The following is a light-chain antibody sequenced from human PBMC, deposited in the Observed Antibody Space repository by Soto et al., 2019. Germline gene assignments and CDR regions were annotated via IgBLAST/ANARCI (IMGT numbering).Light chain of an antibody. V-gene: IGLV2-8*01. J-gene: IGLJ2*01. CDR3: ASYAGSNNFVV. CDR1: GSDIGAYNY. Sequence: QSALTQPPSASGSPGQSVTISCTGTGSDIGAYNYVSWYQQHPDKAPKFMIYEVTKRPSGVPDRFSGSKSGNTASLTISGLQAEDEADYYCASYAGSNNFVVFGGGTKLTVL. CDR2: EVT.